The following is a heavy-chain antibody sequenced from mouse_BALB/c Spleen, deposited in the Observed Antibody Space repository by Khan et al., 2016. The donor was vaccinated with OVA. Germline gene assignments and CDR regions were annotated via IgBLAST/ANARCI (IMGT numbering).Heavy chain of an antibody. CDR1: GFSLTNYS. V-gene: IGHV2-2*02. Sequence: VQLQESGPGLVQPSQSLSITCTVSGFSLTNYSVHWVRQSPGKGLEWLGVIWSAGSTDYNAAFISRLTIRKDNSRSQVFFKMNSLQPNDTAIYYCARRGYDYGRGALLACWGQGTLVTVSA. CDR3: ARRGYDYGRGALLAC. D-gene: IGHD2-4*01. J-gene: IGHJ3*01. CDR2: IWSAGST.